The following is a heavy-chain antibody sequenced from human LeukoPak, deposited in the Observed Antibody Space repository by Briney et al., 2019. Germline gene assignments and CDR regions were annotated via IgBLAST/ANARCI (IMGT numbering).Heavy chain of an antibody. CDR3: VRDLHYSRLDY. D-gene: IGHD4-11*01. CDR1: GLSFSTSW. Sequence: SGGPLRLSCAVSGLSFSTSWMDWVRQAPGKGLEWVASINPDESEKYSAGSVKGRFTISRDNAKNSLFLQMENLRVEDTAFYYCVRDLHYSRLDYWGQGMLVAVSS. V-gene: IGHV3-7*01. CDR2: INPDESEK. J-gene: IGHJ4*02.